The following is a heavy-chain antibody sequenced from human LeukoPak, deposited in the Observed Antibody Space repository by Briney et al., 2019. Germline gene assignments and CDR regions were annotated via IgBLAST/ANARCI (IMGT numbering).Heavy chain of an antibody. CDR3: AHGELGGDYFDY. J-gene: IGHJ4*02. D-gene: IGHD1-26*01. CDR1: GFSLSTSGVG. V-gene: IGHV2-5*02. CDR2: IYWDDDK. Sequence: SGPTLVKPTQTLTLTCTFSGFSLSTSGVGVGWIRQPPGKALEWLALIYWDDDKRYSPSLKSRLTITKDTSKNQVVLTMTNMDPVDTATYHCAHGELGGDYFDYWGQGTLVTVSS.